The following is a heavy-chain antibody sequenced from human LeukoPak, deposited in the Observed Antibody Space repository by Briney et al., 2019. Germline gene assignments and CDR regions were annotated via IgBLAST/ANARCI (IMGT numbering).Heavy chain of an antibody. V-gene: IGHV4-38-2*02. CDR2: FYHTGST. CDR3: ASGVLPGGPYFDY. CDR1: SYSLSSHYY. J-gene: IGHJ4*02. Sequence: SETLSLTCTVSSYSLSSHYYWGWIRPTPEKGLEWIGSFYHTGSTYYNPSLKSRVSISLDTSTNQFSLILTSVTAADTAVYYCASGVLPGGPYFDYWGQGTLVTVSS. D-gene: IGHD2-8*01.